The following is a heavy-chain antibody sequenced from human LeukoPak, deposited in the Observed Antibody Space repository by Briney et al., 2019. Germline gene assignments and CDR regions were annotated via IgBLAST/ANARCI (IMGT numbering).Heavy chain of an antibody. CDR1: GGSISSSSYY. V-gene: IGHV4-39*01. J-gene: IGHJ5*02. CDR3: ARQLRRVSGGFGP. D-gene: IGHD4-17*01. CDR2: IYYSGST. Sequence: PSETLSLTCTVSGGSISSSSYYWGWIRQPPGKGLEWIGSIYYSGSTYYNPSLKSRVTISVDTSKNQFSLKLSSVTAADTAVYYCARQLRRVSGGFGPWGQGTLVTVSS.